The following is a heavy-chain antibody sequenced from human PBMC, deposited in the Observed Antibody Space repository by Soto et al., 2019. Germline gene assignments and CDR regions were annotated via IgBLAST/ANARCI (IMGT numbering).Heavy chain of an antibody. CDR3: ARCKVIAAKVKYYYYGMDV. J-gene: IGHJ6*01. V-gene: IGHV4-30-4*01. Sequence: PSETLSLTCTVSGGSISSGDYYWSVSRHPPLTGMEWIGYIYYSGSTYYNPSLKSRVTISVDTSKNQFSLKLSSVTAADTAVYYCARCKVIAAKVKYYYYGMDVWGQGTTVTVSS. CDR1: GGSISSGDYY. CDR2: IYYSGST. D-gene: IGHD2-15*01.